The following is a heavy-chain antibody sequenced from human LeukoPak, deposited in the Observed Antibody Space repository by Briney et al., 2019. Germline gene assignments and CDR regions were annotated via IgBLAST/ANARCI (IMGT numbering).Heavy chain of an antibody. CDR2: IIPILGIA. V-gene: IGHV1-69*02. Sequence: SVKVSCKASGGTFSSYTISWVRQAPGQGLEWMGRIIPILGIANYAQKFQGRVTITADKSTSTAYMELSSLRSEDTAVYYCARAPMITFGGVIEALYYFDYWGQGTLVPVSS. CDR3: ARAPMITFGGVIEALYYFDY. J-gene: IGHJ4*02. CDR1: GGTFSSYT. D-gene: IGHD3-16*02.